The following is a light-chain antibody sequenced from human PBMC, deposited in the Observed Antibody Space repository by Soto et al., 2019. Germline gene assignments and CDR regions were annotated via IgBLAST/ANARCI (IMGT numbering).Light chain of an antibody. CDR1: SSNIGANS. V-gene: IGLV1-44*01. Sequence: QSVLTQPPSASGTPGQRVTISCSGRSSNIGANSVNWFQQLPGAAPKLLIYYNDQRPSGVPDRFSGSTSGTSASLAISGLQSEDEAHYYCAAWDDSLNGVLFGGGTKVTVL. CDR2: YND. J-gene: IGLJ2*01. CDR3: AAWDDSLNGVL.